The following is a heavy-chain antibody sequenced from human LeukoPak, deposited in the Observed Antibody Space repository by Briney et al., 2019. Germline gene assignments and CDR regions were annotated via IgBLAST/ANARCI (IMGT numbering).Heavy chain of an antibody. CDR1: GFTFSSYA. CDR2: ISGSGSTI. CDR3: GRDFGLSGTKRSFDI. D-gene: IGHD1-7*01. J-gene: IGHJ3*02. Sequence: PGGSLRLSCAASGFTFSSYAMMWVRQAPGEGLEWVSYISGSGSTIFYADSVKGRFTISRDNAKNSMHLQMNSLRAEDTAVYYCGRDFGLSGTKRSFDIWGQGTMVTVSS. V-gene: IGHV3-48*04.